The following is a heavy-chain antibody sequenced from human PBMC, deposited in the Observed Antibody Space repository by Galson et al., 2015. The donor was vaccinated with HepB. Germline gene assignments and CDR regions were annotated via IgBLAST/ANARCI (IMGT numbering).Heavy chain of an antibody. Sequence: SVKVSCKASGYTFTSYGISWVRQAPGQGLEWMGWISAYNGNTNYAQKLQGRVTMTTDTSTSTAYMELRSLRSDDTAVYYCARFEAYGSGSYYSYYYGMDVWGQGTTVTVSS. CDR2: ISAYNGNT. CDR1: GYTFTSYG. D-gene: IGHD3-10*01. V-gene: IGHV1-18*04. J-gene: IGHJ6*02. CDR3: ARFEAYGSGSYYSYYYGMDV.